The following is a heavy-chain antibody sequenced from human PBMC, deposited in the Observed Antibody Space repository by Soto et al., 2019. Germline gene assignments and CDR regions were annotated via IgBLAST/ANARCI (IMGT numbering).Heavy chain of an antibody. J-gene: IGHJ4*02. Sequence: PSETLSLTCTVSGGSISNFYWSWIRQPPGKGLEWIGYVYYTGSTSYNPSLKSRVTISVDTSKNQFSLKLSSVTAADTAVYYCARDVGGYSYGYFDYWGQGTLVTVSS. CDR2: VYYTGST. CDR3: ARDVGGYSYGYFDY. CDR1: GGSISNFY. D-gene: IGHD5-18*01. V-gene: IGHV4-59*01.